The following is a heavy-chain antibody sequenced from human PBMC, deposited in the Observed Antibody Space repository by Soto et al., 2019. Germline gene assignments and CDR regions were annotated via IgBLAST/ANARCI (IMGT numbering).Heavy chain of an antibody. CDR3: ARGYCSGGSCFAWFDP. CDR2: INPNSGGT. V-gene: IGHV1-2*04. J-gene: IGHJ5*02. D-gene: IGHD2-15*01. CDR1: GYTFTGYY. Sequence: GASVKVSCKASGYTFTGYYMHWVRQAPGQGLELMGWINPNSGGTNYAQKFQGWVTMTRDTSISTAYMELSRLRSDDTAVYYCARGYCSGGSCFAWFDPWGQGTLVTVSS.